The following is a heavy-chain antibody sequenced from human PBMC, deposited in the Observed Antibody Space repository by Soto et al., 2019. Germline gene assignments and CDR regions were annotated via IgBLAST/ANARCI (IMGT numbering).Heavy chain of an antibody. Sequence: ESLKISCSASGFTFSSYAMHWVRQAPGKGLEYVSAISSNGGSTYYADSVKGRFTISRDNSKNTLYLQMSSLRAEDTAVYYCVKDLGDDFWSGYSLYYYYYGMDVWGQGTTVTVSS. CDR2: ISSNGGST. CDR3: VKDLGDDFWSGYSLYYYYYGMDV. CDR1: GFTFSSYA. J-gene: IGHJ6*02. D-gene: IGHD3-3*01. V-gene: IGHV3-64D*08.